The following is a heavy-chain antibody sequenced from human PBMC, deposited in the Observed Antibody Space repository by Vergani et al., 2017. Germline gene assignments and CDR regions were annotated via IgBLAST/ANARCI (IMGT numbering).Heavy chain of an antibody. CDR2: MSSGDSI. CDR3: ARETDSGSSVSYNYYAMDV. CDR1: GFTFSSYA. D-gene: IGHD3-10*01. Sequence: EVQLLESGGGLVQPGGSLRLSCAASGFTFSSYAMSWVRQAPGKGLEWISYMSSGDSISYADSVKGRVTVSRDNTNNTLYLHMNSLRAEDTSVYYCARETDSGSSVSYNYYAMDVWGQGTTVTVSS. J-gene: IGHJ6*02. V-gene: IGHV3-48*03.